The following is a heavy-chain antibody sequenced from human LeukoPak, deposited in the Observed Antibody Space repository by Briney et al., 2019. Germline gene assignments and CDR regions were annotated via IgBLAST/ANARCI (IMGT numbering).Heavy chain of an antibody. CDR3: ARHYYRLDGSGLDY. CDR1: GGSFSGYY. V-gene: IGHV4-34*01. J-gene: IGHJ4*02. D-gene: IGHD3-10*01. Sequence: PSESLSPTPAVYGGSFSGYYCSSVRQPPGKGLEWIVEINHIGSTHNNPSLKSRVTISVDTSKNQFSLKLSSVTAADTAVYYCARHYYRLDGSGLDYWGQGTLVTVSS. CDR2: INHIGST.